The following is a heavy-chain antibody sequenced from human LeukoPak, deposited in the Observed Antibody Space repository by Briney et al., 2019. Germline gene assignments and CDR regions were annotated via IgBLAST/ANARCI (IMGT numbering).Heavy chain of an antibody. CDR1: GGSFSGYY. CDR3: ARLLPPPDAFDI. CDR2: INHSGST. V-gene: IGHV4-34*01. Sequence: SETLSLTCAVYGGSFSGYYWSWIRQPPGKGLEWIGEINHSGSTNYNPSLKSRVTISVDTSKNQFSLKLSSVTAADTAVYYCARLLPPPDAFDIWGQGTIVTVSS. J-gene: IGHJ3*02.